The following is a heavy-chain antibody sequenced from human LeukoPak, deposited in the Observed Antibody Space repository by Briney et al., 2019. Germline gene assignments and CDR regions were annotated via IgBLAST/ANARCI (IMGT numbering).Heavy chain of an antibody. J-gene: IGHJ6*02. D-gene: IGHD3-9*01. Sequence: SETLSLTCAVSGGSFSSYYWSWIRQPPGKGLEWIGEINHSGSSNCNPSLKSRVIISVDTSKNQISLKLSSVTAADTAMYYCARGDYNILTGHYTPYYYYGMDVWGQGTTVTVSS. V-gene: IGHV4-34*01. CDR1: GGSFSSYY. CDR2: INHSGSS. CDR3: ARGDYNILTGHYTPYYYYGMDV.